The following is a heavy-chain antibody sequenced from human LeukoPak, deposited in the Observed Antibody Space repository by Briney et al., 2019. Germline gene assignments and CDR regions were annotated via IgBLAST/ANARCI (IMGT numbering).Heavy chain of an antibody. Sequence: ASVKVSCKASGYTFTDYYMHWVRQAPGQGLEWMGWINPNSGGTDYAQKFQGRVTMTRDTSISTAYMELSRLRSDDTAVYYCARVLGTYVYLYYMDVWGKGTTVTVSS. CDR3: ARVLGTYVYLYYMDV. J-gene: IGHJ6*03. CDR2: INPNSGGT. CDR1: GYTFTDYY. V-gene: IGHV1-2*02. D-gene: IGHD5/OR15-5a*01.